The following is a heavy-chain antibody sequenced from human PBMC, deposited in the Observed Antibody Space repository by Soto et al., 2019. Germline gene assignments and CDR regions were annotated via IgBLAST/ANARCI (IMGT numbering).Heavy chain of an antibody. CDR1: GGTFSNYA. D-gene: IGHD6-19*01. J-gene: IGHJ4*02. CDR2: IIPIFASP. CDR3: ARDAGIPVVGRGTSFEY. V-gene: IGHV1-69*18. Sequence: QVQLVQSGAEVKKPGSSVKVSCKASGGTFSNYAITWVRQAPGQGLKWMGTIIPIFASPRYAQKFQGRVTITADDSTSTTYMDLSSLRSEDTAVYYCARDAGIPVVGRGTSFEYWGQGTLVIVSS.